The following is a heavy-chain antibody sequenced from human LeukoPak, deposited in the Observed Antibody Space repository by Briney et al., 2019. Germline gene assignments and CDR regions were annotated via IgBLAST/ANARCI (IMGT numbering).Heavy chain of an antibody. J-gene: IGHJ4*02. CDR3: ARHPVLRYLGT. CDR2: IYYSGST. Sequence: SETLSLTSTVSGGSISSSNYYWGWIRQPPGKGLEWIGSIYYSGSTYYNPSLKSRVTISVDTSKNQFSPKLSSVSAADTAVYYCARHPVLRYLGTWGQGTLVTVSS. D-gene: IGHD3-9*01. CDR1: GGSISSSNYY. V-gene: IGHV4-39*01.